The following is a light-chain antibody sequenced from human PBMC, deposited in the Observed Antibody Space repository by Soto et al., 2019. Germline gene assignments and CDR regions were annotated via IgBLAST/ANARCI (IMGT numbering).Light chain of an antibody. CDR3: QQRSNWRIT. CDR2: DAS. Sequence: GLSHSPATVSLSTVERATLSCMASQSVSNYFAWYQQKPGQAPRLLIYDASNRATGIPARFSGSGSGTDFTLTISSLEPEDFAVYYCQQRSNWRITFGQGTRLEIK. V-gene: IGKV3-11*01. CDR1: QSVSNY. J-gene: IGKJ5*01.